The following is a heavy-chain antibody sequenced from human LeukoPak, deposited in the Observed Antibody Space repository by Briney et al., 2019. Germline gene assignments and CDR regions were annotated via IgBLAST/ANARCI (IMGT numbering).Heavy chain of an antibody. D-gene: IGHD2-2*02. CDR1: GYSITSGYN. CDR2: IYHSGSA. CDR3: VRYCSSTTCYTRAVDY. J-gene: IGHJ4*02. Sequence: KPSETLSLTCTVSGYSITSGYNWAWIRQPPGKVLEWIGSIYHSGSAYYNPSLKSRVTISVDTSKNQFSLELSSVTAADTAVYYCVRYCSSTTCYTRAVDYWGQGTLVTVSS. V-gene: IGHV4-38-2*02.